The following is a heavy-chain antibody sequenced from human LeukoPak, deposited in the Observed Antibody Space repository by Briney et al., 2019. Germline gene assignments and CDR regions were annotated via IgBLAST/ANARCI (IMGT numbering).Heavy chain of an antibody. CDR3: ASVAHRLKRIAVAGTSEWRANWYFDL. Sequence: SETLSLTSTVSGGSTSSYYWCWIRQPPGKGLEWIGYIYYSGSTTYNPSLKSRVTISVGTSKNQVSLKLSSVPATNTAVYYCASVAHRLKRIAVAGTSEWRANWYFDLWGRGTLVTVSS. CDR1: GGSTSSYY. V-gene: IGHV4-59*12. J-gene: IGHJ2*01. CDR2: IYYSGST. D-gene: IGHD6-19*01.